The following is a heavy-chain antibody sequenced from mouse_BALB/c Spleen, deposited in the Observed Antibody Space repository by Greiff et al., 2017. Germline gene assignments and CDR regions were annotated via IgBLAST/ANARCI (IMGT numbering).Heavy chain of an antibody. CDR3: ASLLRLGYAMDY. CDR1: VFTFSSYA. V-gene: IGHV5-6-5*01. Sequence: DVMLVESGGGLVKPGGSLKLSCAASVFTFSSYAMSWVRQTPEKRLEWVASISSGGSTYYPDSVKGLFTISRDNARNILYLQMSSLRSEDTAMYYCASLLRLGYAMDYWGQGTSVTVSS. D-gene: IGHD1-2*01. CDR2: ISSGGST. J-gene: IGHJ4*01.